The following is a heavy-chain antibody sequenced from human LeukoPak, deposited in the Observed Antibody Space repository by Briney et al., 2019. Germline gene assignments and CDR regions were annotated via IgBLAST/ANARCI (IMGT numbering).Heavy chain of an antibody. CDR3: ARGGVVVVINPDY. CDR2: TSAYTGNT. D-gene: IGHD3-22*01. CDR1: GYTFSSHG. J-gene: IGHJ4*02. Sequence: ASVKVSCKASGYTFSSHGISWVRQAPGQGLEWMGWTSAYTGNTKYAQKFQGRVTMTTDTSTSTGYMELRSLTSDDTAVYYCARGGVVVVINPDYWGQGTLVTVSS. V-gene: IGHV1-18*01.